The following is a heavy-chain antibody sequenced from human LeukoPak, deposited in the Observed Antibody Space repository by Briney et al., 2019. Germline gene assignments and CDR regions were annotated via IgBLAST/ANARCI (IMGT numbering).Heavy chain of an antibody. J-gene: IGHJ4*02. V-gene: IGHV4-34*01. CDR3: ARGYGEPYDY. Sequence: PGGSLRLSCAASGFTFSNHAMSWIRQPPGKGLEWIGEINHSGSTNYNPSLKSRVTISVDTSKNQFSLKLSSVTAADTAVYYCARGYGEPYDYWGQGTLVTVSS. CDR1: GFTFSNHA. CDR2: INHSGST. D-gene: IGHD4-17*01.